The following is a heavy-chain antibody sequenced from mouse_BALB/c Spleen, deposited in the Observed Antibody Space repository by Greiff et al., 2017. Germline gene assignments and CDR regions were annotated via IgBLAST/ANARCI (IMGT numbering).Heavy chain of an antibody. D-gene: IGHD1-1*01. CDR1: GFTFSSYA. CDR3: ATGSTWFAY. V-gene: IGHV5-9-4*01. Sequence: EVKLVESGGGLVKPGGSLKLSCAASGFTFSSYAMSWVRQSPEKRLEWVAEISSGGSYTYYPDTVTGRFTISRDNAKNTLYLEMSSLRSEDTAMYYCATGSTWFAYWGQGTLVTVSA. J-gene: IGHJ3*01. CDR2: ISSGGSYT.